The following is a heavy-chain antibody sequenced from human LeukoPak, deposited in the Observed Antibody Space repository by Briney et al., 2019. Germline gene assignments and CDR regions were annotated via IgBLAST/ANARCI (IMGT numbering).Heavy chain of an antibody. D-gene: IGHD1-26*01. CDR3: ARDPTYYLRYGYFDS. CDR2: ISSSSSYI. J-gene: IGHJ4*02. CDR1: GFTFSSYS. Sequence: PGGSLRLSCAASGFTFSSYSMNWVRQAPGKGLEWVSPISSSSSYIYYADSVKGRFTISRDNAKNSLYLQMNSLRAEDTAVYYCARDPTYYLRYGYFDSWGQGTLVTVSS. V-gene: IGHV3-21*01.